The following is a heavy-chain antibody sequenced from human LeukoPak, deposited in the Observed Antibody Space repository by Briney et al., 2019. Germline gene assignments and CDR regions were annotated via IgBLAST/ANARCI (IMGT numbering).Heavy chain of an antibody. V-gene: IGHV1-2*02. D-gene: IGHD3-9*01. CDR2: INPNSGGT. CDR1: GYTFTGYY. Sequence: ASVKVSCKASGYTFTGYYMHWVRQAPGQGLEWMGWINPNSGGTNYAQKFQGRVTMTRDTSISTAYMELSRLRSDDTAVYYCARAPDDILPGPDDENYYYYYYMDVWGKGTTVTVSS. J-gene: IGHJ6*03. CDR3: ARAPDDILPGPDDENYYYYYYMDV.